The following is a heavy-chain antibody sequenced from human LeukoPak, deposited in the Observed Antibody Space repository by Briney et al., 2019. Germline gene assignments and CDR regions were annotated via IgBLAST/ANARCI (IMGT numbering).Heavy chain of an antibody. V-gene: IGHV3-21*01. Sequence: EGSLRLSCAASGFTFSSYSMNWVHQAPGKVLEWVSSISSSSSYIYYAYSVKGRFTISRDNAKNSLYLQMNSLKAEDTAVYYCARGSIAAANYKWFDSWGQGTLVTVSS. D-gene: IGHD6-13*01. CDR2: ISSSSSYI. CDR1: GFTFSSYS. CDR3: ARGSIAAANYKWFDS. J-gene: IGHJ5*01.